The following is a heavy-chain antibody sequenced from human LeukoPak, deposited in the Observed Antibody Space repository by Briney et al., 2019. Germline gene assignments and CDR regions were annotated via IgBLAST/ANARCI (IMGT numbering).Heavy chain of an antibody. CDR2: IYYSGST. D-gene: IGHD3-22*01. CDR3: ARVGTTYYYDSSGLSSDY. CDR1: GGSISSHY. V-gene: IGHV4-59*11. J-gene: IGHJ4*02. Sequence: SETLSLTCTVSGGSISSHYWSWIRQPPGKGLEWIGYIYYSGSTNYNPSLKSRVTISVDTSKNQFSLKLSSVTAADTAVYYCARVGTTYYYDSSGLSSDYWGQGTLVTVSS.